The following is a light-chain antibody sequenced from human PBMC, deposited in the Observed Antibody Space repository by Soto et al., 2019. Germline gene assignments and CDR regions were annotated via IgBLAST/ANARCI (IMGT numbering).Light chain of an antibody. CDR1: QSISTF. CDR2: DAS. V-gene: IGKV3-11*01. J-gene: IGKJ1*01. Sequence: EIVLPQSPGTLSLSPGERATLSCRASQSISTFLAWYQQRPGQTPRLLIYDASNRAPGIPARFSGSGCGTGFTLTISSIEPEDFAFYYCQQCANWPPKWTFGQGTKVDIK. CDR3: QQCANWPPKWT.